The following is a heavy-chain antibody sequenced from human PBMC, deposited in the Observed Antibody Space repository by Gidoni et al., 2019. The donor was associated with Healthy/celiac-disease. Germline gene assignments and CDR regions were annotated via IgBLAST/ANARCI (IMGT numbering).Heavy chain of an antibody. V-gene: IGHV4-39*01. CDR3: ARLHSSGWFDY. CDR1: GGSISSSSYY. Sequence: QLQLQESGPGLVKPSETLSLPCTVSGGSISSSSYYWGWIRQPPGKGLEWIGSIYYCGSTYYNPSLKSRVTISVDTSKNQFSLKLSSVTAADTAVYYCARLHSSGWFDYWGQGTLVTVSS. J-gene: IGHJ4*02. D-gene: IGHD6-19*01. CDR2: IYYCGST.